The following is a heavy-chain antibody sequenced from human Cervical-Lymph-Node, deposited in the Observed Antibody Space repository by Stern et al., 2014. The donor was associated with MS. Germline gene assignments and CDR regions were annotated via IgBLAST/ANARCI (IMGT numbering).Heavy chain of an antibody. D-gene: IGHD5-18*01. CDR3: ARAGQLWSYYFDY. V-gene: IGHV7-4-1*02. CDR1: GYTFSSYT. Sequence: QLVQSGSELKKPGASVKVSCKASGYTFSSYTINWVRQAPGKGLEWMGWVNTITGNPTYAQGFTGRFVFSLDTSVSTAYLQINSLKAEDTAVYYCARAGQLWSYYFDYWGQGTLVTVSS. CDR2: VNTITGNP. J-gene: IGHJ4*02.